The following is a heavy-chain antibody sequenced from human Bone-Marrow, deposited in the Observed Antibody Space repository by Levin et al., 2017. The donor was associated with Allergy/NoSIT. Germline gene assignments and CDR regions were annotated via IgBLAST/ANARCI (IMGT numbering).Heavy chain of an antibody. J-gene: IGHJ3*02. D-gene: IGHD3-22*01. CDR2: INSDRSST. Sequence: GESLKISCAASGFTFSAYWMYWVRQAPGKGLVWVSRINSDRSSTNYADSVKGQFTISRDNAKNTLYLQMNSLRTEDTAVYYCARDHGYSDSDDAFDIWGQGTMVTVSS. CDR3: ARDHGYSDSDDAFDI. V-gene: IGHV3-74*01. CDR1: GFTFSAYW.